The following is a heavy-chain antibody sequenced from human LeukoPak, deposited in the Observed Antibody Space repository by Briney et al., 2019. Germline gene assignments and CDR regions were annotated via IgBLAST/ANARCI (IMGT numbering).Heavy chain of an antibody. J-gene: IGHJ3*02. CDR3: ARSYGSGSYYDYTLDN. V-gene: IGHV3-21*01. D-gene: IGHD3-10*01. CDR2: ISSSSSYI. CDR1: RFTFSSYS. Sequence: AGGSLRLSCAASRFTFSSYSMTWVRQPPGKGLEWVSSISSSSSYIYDADSLKGRFTISRDNAKNSLYLQMNSLRAEDTAVYYCARSYGSGSYYDYTLDNWGQGTMVTVSS.